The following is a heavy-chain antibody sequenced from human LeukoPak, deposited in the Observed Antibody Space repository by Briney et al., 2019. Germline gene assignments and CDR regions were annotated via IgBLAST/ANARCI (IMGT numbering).Heavy chain of an antibody. Sequence: GGSLRLSCAASGFTFSTYEMNWVRQAPGKGLEWLSYISSTGNNIYYADSVKGRFTISRDNAKNSLSLQMNNLRAEDTAVCYCARERRGYTTSWYNAFDIWGQGTMVTVSS. V-gene: IGHV3-48*03. D-gene: IGHD6-13*01. J-gene: IGHJ3*02. CDR1: GFTFSTYE. CDR2: ISSTGNNI. CDR3: ARERRGYTTSWYNAFDI.